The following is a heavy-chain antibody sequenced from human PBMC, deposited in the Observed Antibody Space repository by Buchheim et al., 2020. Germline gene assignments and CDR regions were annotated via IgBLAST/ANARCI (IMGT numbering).Heavy chain of an antibody. J-gene: IGHJ4*02. D-gene: IGHD2-15*01. Sequence: QVQLVESGGGVVQPGRSLRLSCAASGFTFSRYHMHWVRQAPGKGLEWLAVISYVGSHKYYADSVKGRFTISRDNSKKTLYLQMNSLRAEDTAVYYCAKDRSYCSGGSCPNYFDYWGQGTL. CDR1: GFTFSRYH. V-gene: IGHV3-30*18. CDR3: AKDRSYCSGGSCPNYFDY. CDR2: ISYVGSHK.